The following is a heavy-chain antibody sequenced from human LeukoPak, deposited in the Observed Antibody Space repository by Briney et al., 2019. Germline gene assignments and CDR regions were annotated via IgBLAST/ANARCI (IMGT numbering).Heavy chain of an antibody. CDR1: GFTFSTYA. Sequence: GGSLRLSCEASGFTFSTYAMSWVRQPPGKGLQWVSGISGSDSGTYYTDSVKGRFTIPRDNSKNTVYLEIDNLRAEDTAVYYCAKCMSGTGVCLNFDSWGQGILVTVSS. CDR3: AKCMSGTGVCLNFDS. V-gene: IGHV3-23*01. J-gene: IGHJ4*02. D-gene: IGHD2-8*02. CDR2: ISGSDSGT.